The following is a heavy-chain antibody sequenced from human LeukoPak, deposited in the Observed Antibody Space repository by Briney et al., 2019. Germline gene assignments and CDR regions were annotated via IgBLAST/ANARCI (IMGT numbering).Heavy chain of an antibody. J-gene: IGHJ4*02. Sequence: PGGSLRLSCAASGFTFSSYEMNWVRQAPGKGLEWVSYISSSGSTIYYADSVKGRFTISRDNAKNSLYLQMNSLRAEDTAVYYCAREEVDTAMVDYWGQGTLVTVPS. CDR2: ISSSGSTI. V-gene: IGHV3-48*03. CDR3: AREEVDTAMVDY. D-gene: IGHD5-18*01. CDR1: GFTFSSYE.